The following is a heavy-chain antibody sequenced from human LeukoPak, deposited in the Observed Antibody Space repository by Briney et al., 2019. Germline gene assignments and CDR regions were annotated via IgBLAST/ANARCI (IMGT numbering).Heavy chain of an antibody. CDR2: ISDYNGNT. CDR3: ASSYDRVAFDI. Sequence: ASVKVSCKASGYTFTSYGISWVRQAPGQGLKWMGWISDYNGNTNYEQKLQGRVTMTTDTSTSTAYMELRSLRSDDTAVYYCASSYDRVAFDIWGQGTMVTVSS. CDR1: GYTFTSYG. J-gene: IGHJ3*02. V-gene: IGHV1-18*01. D-gene: IGHD3-22*01.